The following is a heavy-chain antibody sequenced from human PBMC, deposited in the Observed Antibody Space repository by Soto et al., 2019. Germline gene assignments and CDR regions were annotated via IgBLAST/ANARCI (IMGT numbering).Heavy chain of an antibody. J-gene: IGHJ4*02. CDR2: ISSSSSYI. Sequence: GGSLRLSCAASGFTFSSYSMNWVRQAPGKGLEWVSSISSSSSYIYYADSVKGRFTTSRDNAKNSLYLQMNSLRAEDTAVYYCATTPTPGYCSGGSCYDDYWGQGTLVTVSS. D-gene: IGHD2-15*01. V-gene: IGHV3-21*01. CDR3: ATTPTPGYCSGGSCYDDY. CDR1: GFTFSSYS.